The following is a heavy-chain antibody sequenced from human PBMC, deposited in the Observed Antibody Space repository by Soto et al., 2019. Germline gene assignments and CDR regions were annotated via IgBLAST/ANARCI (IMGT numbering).Heavy chain of an antibody. D-gene: IGHD3-3*01. CDR3: ARDLLHYDFWSGYSAYFYYGMDV. CDR2: ISDSGGTV. CDR1: GFTFSSYE. J-gene: IGHJ6*02. V-gene: IGHV3-48*03. Sequence: GGSLRLSCAASGFTFSSYEMNWVRQAPGQGLEWVSYISDSGGTVYYADSVKGRLTVSRDNAQNSVYLQMNSLRTEDTAVYYCARDLLHYDFWSGYSAYFYYGMDVWGPGTTVTV.